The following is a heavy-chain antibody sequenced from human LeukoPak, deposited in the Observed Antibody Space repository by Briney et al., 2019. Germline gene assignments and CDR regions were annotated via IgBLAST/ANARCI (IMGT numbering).Heavy chain of an antibody. J-gene: IGHJ5*02. V-gene: IGHV1-2*02. D-gene: IGHD6-13*01. CDR2: INPNSGGT. CDR1: GYTFTGYY. CDR3: ARRIAAAGTSWFDP. Sequence: GVSVKVSCKASGYTFTGYYMHWVRQAPGRGREWMGWINPNSGGTNYAQKFQGRGTITRDTSISKDYMELSRLRSDDTAVYYCARRIAAAGTSWFDPWGQGTLVTVSS.